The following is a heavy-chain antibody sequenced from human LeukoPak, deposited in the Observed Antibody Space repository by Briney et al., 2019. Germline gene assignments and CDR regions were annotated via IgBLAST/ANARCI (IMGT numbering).Heavy chain of an antibody. Sequence: ASVKVACKIFGYSLTESSMHWVRQAPGKGLEWKARVDPEDGETMNALKFQGRVIMTGDISTDTVYMEMNSLTSEDTAMYYCASEGAGGGGYFASWGQGTLVTVSS. CDR2: VDPEDGET. D-gene: IGHD6-19*01. CDR1: GYSLTESS. J-gene: IGHJ4*02. V-gene: IGHV1-24*01. CDR3: ASEGAGGGGYFAS.